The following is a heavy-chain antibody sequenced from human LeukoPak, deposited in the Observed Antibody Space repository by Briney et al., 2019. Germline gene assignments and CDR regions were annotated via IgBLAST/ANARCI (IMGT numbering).Heavy chain of an antibody. V-gene: IGHV3-21*01. D-gene: IGHD6-19*01. CDR1: GFTFSSYS. Sequence: KPGGSLRLSCAASGFTFSSYSMNWVRQAPGKGLEWVSSISSSSSYIYYADSVKGRFTISRDNAKNSLYLQMNSLRAEDTAVYYCAREDPSGIAVATDYWGDGTLVTVSS. CDR2: ISSSSSYI. J-gene: IGHJ4*01. CDR3: AREDPSGIAVATDY.